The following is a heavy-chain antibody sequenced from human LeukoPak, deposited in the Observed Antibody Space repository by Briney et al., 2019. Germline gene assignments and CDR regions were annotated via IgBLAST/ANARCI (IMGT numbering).Heavy chain of an antibody. J-gene: IGHJ5*02. V-gene: IGHV3-73*01. CDR3: IRPLGAAAGTYFDP. Sequence: GGSLRLSCAASGFTFSGFAIHWARQASGKGLEWIGHIRSKPNSYATAYAESVKGRFTISRDDSKNTAYLQMNSLKIEDTAVYYCIRPLGAAAGTYFDPWGQGTLVTVSS. CDR1: GFTFSGFA. CDR2: IRSKPNSYAT. D-gene: IGHD6-13*01.